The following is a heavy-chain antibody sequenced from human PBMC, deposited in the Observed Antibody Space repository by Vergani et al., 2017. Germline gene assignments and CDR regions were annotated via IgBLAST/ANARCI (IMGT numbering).Heavy chain of an antibody. J-gene: IGHJ4*02. CDR3: AGVPVVPGAMAPNYYFDY. CDR1: GFTFSSYG. CDR2: IWYDGSNK. V-gene: IGHV3-33*01. Sequence: QVQLVESGGGVVQPGRSLRLSCAASGFTFSSYGMHWVRQAPGKGLEWVAVIWYDGSNKYYADSVKGRFTISRDNAKNSLYLQMNSLRAEDTAVYYCAGVPVVPGAMAPNYYFDYWGQGTLVTVSS. D-gene: IGHD2-2*01.